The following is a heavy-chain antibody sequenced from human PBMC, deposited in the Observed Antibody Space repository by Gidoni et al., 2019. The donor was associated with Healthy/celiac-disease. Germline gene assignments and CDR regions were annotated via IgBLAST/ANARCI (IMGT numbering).Heavy chain of an antibody. CDR2: ISYDGSNK. V-gene: IGHV3-30-3*01. CDR3: ARGRGIAVAGPQGFDP. CDR1: GFTCSSYA. Sequence: QVQLVESGGGVVQPGRSLRLCCAASGFTCSSYAMPWVRQAPGKGLGWVAVISYDGSNKYYADSVKGRFTISRDNSKNTLYLQMNSLRAEDTAVYYCARGRGIAVAGPQGFDPWGQGTLVTVSS. D-gene: IGHD6-19*01. J-gene: IGHJ5*02.